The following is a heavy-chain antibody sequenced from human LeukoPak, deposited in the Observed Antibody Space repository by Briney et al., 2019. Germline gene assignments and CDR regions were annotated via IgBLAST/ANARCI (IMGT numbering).Heavy chain of an antibody. Sequence: GGSLRLSCAASGFTFNSYSMNWVRQAPGKALEWLSSISSSSSHIYYADSVKGRFTISRDNAKNSMYLQMNSLRAGDTGVYYCARDDGIFGYGDYGYYYGMDVWGQGTTVTVSS. CDR1: GFTFNSYS. J-gene: IGHJ6*02. CDR2: ISSSSSHI. D-gene: IGHD4-17*01. CDR3: ARDDGIFGYGDYGYYYGMDV. V-gene: IGHV3-21*01.